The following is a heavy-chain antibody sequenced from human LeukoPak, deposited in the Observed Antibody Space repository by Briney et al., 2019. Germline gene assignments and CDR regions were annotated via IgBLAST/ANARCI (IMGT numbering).Heavy chain of an antibody. J-gene: IGHJ4*02. CDR2: IYYSGST. Sequence: SETLSLTCTVSGGSISSGGYYWSWIRQHPGKGLEWIGYIYYSGSTYYNPSLKSRVTISVDTSKNQFSLKLSSVTAADTAVYYCARGAVPAATNPMGYWGQGTLVTVSS. D-gene: IGHD2-2*01. CDR3: ARGAVPAATNPMGY. CDR1: GGSISSGGYY. V-gene: IGHV4-31*03.